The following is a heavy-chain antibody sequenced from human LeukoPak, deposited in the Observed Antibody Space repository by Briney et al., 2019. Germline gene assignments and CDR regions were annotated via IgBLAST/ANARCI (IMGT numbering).Heavy chain of an antibody. CDR3: ARDRGSSWYLIDY. V-gene: IGHV4-61*01. J-gene: IGHJ4*02. CDR2: IYYSGST. CDR1: GGSISSSSYY. Sequence: SETLSLTCTVSGGSISSSSYYWGWIRQPPGKGLEWIGYIYYSGSTNYNPSLKSRVTISVDSSKNQFSLKLSSVTAADTAVYYCARDRGSSWYLIDYWGQGTLVTVSS. D-gene: IGHD6-13*01.